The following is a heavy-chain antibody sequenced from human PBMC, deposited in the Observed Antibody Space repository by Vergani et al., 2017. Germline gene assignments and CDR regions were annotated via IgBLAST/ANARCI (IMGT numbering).Heavy chain of an antibody. J-gene: IGHJ4*02. CDR1: GFTFSSYA. V-gene: IGHV3-23*01. D-gene: IGHD6-19*01. CDR3: ARDVGDIAVAGLPNDY. Sequence: EVQLLESGGGLVQPGGSLRLSCAASGFTFSSYAMGWVRQAPGKGLEWVSAITDSGDSTYYADSVKGRFTISRDNSKNTLYLQMNSLRAEDTAVYYCARDVGDIAVAGLPNDYWGQGTLVTVSS. CDR2: ITDSGDST.